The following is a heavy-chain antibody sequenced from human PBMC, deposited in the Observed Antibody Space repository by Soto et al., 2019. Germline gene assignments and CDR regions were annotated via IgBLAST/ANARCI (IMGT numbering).Heavy chain of an antibody. CDR2: VYNSGNT. CDR3: ARTHWVSGTEY. D-gene: IGHD6-19*01. V-gene: IGHV4-4*07. J-gene: IGHJ4*02. Sequence: QVQLQESGPGLVKPSETLSLTCTVSGGSMTGYFWSWIRQPAGKTLEWIGHVYNSGNTDYNPSLASRITMAVDTSKRQFSQKVKSVTAADTAVYYCARTHWVSGTEYWGQGILVTVSS. CDR1: GGSMTGYF.